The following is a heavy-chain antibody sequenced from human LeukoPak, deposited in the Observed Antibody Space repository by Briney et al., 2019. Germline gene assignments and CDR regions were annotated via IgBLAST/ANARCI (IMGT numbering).Heavy chain of an antibody. V-gene: IGHV4-34*01. D-gene: IGHD3-16*02. Sequence: SETLSLTCAVYGGSFSGYYWSWVRQPPGKGLEWIGEINLSEITNYNPSLKSRVTISVDTSKNQFSLKLSSVTAATTAVYSCARGRISDYVWGSYRYSPFDYWGQGTLVTVSS. CDR1: GGSFSGYY. CDR3: ARGRISDYVWGSYRYSPFDY. J-gene: IGHJ4*02. CDR2: INLSEIT.